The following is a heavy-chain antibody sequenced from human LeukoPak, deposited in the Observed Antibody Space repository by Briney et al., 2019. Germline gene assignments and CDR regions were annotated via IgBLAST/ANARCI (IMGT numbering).Heavy chain of an antibody. CDR2: INPSGGST. V-gene: IGHV1-46*01. CDR3: ARAQGGYYDSSGYDY. J-gene: IGHJ4*02. Sequence: ASVKVSCKASGYTFTSYYMHWVRQAPGQGLEWMGIINPSGGSTSYAQKFQGRVTMTRDMSTSTVYMELSSLRSGDTAVYYCARAQGGYYDSSGYDYWGQGTLVTVSS. CDR1: GYTFTSYY. D-gene: IGHD3-22*01.